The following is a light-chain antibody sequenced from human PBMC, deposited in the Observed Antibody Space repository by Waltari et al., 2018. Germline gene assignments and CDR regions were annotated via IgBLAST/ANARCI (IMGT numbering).Light chain of an antibody. CDR2: KDT. Sequence: SYELTQPPSVSVSPGQTARITCSGDELPKQYAFWYRQKPGPAPGLLIHKDTDRPSGIPERVSASSSGTTVTLTITGVQPEDEADYYCQSADSTNTYWVFGGGTKLTVL. V-gene: IGLV3-25*03. CDR3: QSADSTNTYWV. CDR1: ELPKQY. J-gene: IGLJ2*01.